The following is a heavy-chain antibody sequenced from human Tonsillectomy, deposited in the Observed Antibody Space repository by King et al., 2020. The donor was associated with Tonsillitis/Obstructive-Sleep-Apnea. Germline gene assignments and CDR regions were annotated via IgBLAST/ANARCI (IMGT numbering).Heavy chain of an antibody. CDR3: ARRVTGDPWIDY. V-gene: IGHV4-39*01. D-gene: IGHD7-27*01. CDR1: GGSISSSTYY. J-gene: IGHJ4*02. Sequence: QLQESGPGLVKPSETLSLTCTVSGGSISSSTYYWGWIRQPPGKGLEWIGSIYYSGQTYFNPSLKSRVTISVDTSTNQFSLKLSSVTAADTAVYYCARRVTGDPWIDYWGQGTLVTVSS. CDR2: IYYSGQT.